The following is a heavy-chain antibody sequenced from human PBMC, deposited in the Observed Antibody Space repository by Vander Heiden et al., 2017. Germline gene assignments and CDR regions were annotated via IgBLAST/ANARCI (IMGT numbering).Heavy chain of an antibody. Sequence: EVQLLESGGGLVQHGGSLRLPCAASGFTFSSYAMSWVCQAPGKGLEWVSASSGSGGSTYYADSVKGRFTISRDNSKNTLCLQMNSLRAEDTAVYYCAKDIQGYWGQGTLVTVSS. CDR1: GFTFSSYA. J-gene: IGHJ4*02. CDR3: AKDIQGY. D-gene: IGHD2-21*01. CDR2: SSGSGGST. V-gene: IGHV3-23*01.